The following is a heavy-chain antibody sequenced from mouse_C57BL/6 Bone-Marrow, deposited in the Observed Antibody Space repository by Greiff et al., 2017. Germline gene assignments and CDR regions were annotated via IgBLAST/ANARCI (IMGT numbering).Heavy chain of an antibody. D-gene: IGHD2-4*01. CDR3: TTLYEYDHWTFAY. CDR1: GFNIKDDY. CDR2: IDPENGDT. V-gene: IGHV14-4*01. Sequence: VQLQQSGAELVRPGASVKLSCKASGFNIKDDYMHWVKQRPEQGLEWIGWIDPENGDTEYDSKFQGKATITADTSSNTAYLQLSSLTSEDTAVYYCTTLYEYDHWTFAYWGQGTLVTVSA. J-gene: IGHJ3*01.